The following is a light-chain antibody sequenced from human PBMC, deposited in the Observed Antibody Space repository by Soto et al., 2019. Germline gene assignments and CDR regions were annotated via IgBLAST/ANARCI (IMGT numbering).Light chain of an antibody. CDR1: QSIGKH. J-gene: IGKJ5*01. Sequence: DIQMTQSPSFLSASVGDRVTITCRASQSIGKHLNWYQQKPGKAPKFLIYGASTLQSGVPSRFSGSGSGTDFTLTVNSLQPEDFATYDCQQSDRSPTTFGQGTRLEI. CDR3: QQSDRSPTT. V-gene: IGKV1-39*01. CDR2: GAS.